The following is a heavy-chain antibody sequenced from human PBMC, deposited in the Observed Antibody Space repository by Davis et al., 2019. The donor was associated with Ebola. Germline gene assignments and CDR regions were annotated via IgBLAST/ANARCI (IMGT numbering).Heavy chain of an antibody. Sequence: PSETLSLTCTVSGGSISSHYWGWIRQPPGRGLEWIGHIYYSGATNYNPSLKSRVTISLDRSKNQFSLQLNSVTPEDTAVYYCARSEPGGRFDYWGQGTLVTVSS. J-gene: IGHJ4*02. CDR2: IYYSGAT. CDR3: ARSEPGGRFDY. D-gene: IGHD3-16*01. CDR1: GGSISSHY. V-gene: IGHV4-59*11.